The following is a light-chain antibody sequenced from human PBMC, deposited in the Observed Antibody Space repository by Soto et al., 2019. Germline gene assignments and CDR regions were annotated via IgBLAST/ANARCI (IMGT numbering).Light chain of an antibody. J-gene: IGKJ1*01. V-gene: IGKV1-9*01. CDR2: AAS. CDR1: QGISSY. Sequence: DIQLTQSPSFLSASVGDRVTITCRASQGISSYLAWYQQKPGKAPKLLIYAASTLQSGVPSRFSGSGSGTEFTLTISSPQPDDFATYYCQHYNSYSEAFGQGTKVDIK. CDR3: QHYNSYSEA.